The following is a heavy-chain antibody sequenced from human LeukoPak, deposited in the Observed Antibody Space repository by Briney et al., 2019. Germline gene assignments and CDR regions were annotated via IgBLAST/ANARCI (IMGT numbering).Heavy chain of an antibody. CDR2: ISSSSSTI. D-gene: IGHD2-2*01. Sequence: GGSLRLSCAASGFTFSSYSMNWVRQAPGKGLEWVSYISSSSSTIYYADSVKGRFTISRDNAKNSLYPQMNSLRAEDTAVYYCAKVPADPSEPLPPHAFDIWGQGTMVTVSS. J-gene: IGHJ3*02. CDR3: AKVPADPSEPLPPHAFDI. CDR1: GFTFSSYS. V-gene: IGHV3-48*01.